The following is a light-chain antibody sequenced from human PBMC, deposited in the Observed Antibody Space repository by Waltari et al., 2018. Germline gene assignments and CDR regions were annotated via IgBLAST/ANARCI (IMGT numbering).Light chain of an antibody. J-gene: IGLJ1*01. V-gene: IGLV2-23*02. CDR2: EVF. CDR1: TRYVRSYDL. CDR3: CSYAGRGTYV. Sequence: QSALTQPASVSGTPGQSLTISCTVTTRYVRSYDLVPWYQQHPGEAPKLLICEVFKRPPDISRRFSGSKSGSTASLTISGLQPEDEADYYCCSYAGRGTYVFGSGTKVTV.